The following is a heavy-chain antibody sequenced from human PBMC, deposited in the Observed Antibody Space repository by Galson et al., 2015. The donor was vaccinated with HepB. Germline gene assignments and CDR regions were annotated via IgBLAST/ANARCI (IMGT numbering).Heavy chain of an antibody. CDR2: IYWSDDK. CDR1: GFSLSTSGVG. J-gene: IGHJ3*02. CDR3: THRRRDYVYIWGNYRFDAFDI. Sequence: PALVKPTQTLTLTCTFSGFSLSTSGVGVGWIRQPPGKALEWLALIYWSDDKRYSPSLKSRLTIPKDTSKNQVVLTMTNMDPVDTATYYCTHRRRDYVYIWGNYRFDAFDIWGQGTMVTVSS. V-gene: IGHV2-5*01. D-gene: IGHD3-16*02.